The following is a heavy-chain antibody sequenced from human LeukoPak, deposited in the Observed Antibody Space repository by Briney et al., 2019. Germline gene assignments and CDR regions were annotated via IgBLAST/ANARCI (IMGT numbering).Heavy chain of an antibody. CDR1: GFTFSSYA. V-gene: IGHV3-23*01. Sequence: GGSLRLSCAASGFTFSSYAMSWVRQAPGKGLEWVSAISCSGGSTYYADSVKGRFTISRDNSKNSLYLQMNSLRAEDTAVYYCAKDSGYDLGTDYWGQGTLVTVSS. CDR3: AKDSGYDLGTDY. CDR2: ISCSGGST. D-gene: IGHD5-12*01. J-gene: IGHJ4*02.